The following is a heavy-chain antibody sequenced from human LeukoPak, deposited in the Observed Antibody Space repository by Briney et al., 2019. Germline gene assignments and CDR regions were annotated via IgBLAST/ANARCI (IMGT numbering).Heavy chain of an antibody. J-gene: IGHJ6*03. Sequence: GGSLRLSCAASGLTFSSYWMSWVRQAPGKGLEWVANIKQDGSEKYYVDSVKGRFTISRDNAKNSLYLQMNSLRAEDTAVYYCARNPYYYDSSGAYYYYYYMDVWGKGTTVTVSS. CDR2: IKQDGSEK. CDR3: ARNPYYYDSSGAYYYYYYMDV. V-gene: IGHV3-7*01. D-gene: IGHD3-22*01. CDR1: GLTFSSYW.